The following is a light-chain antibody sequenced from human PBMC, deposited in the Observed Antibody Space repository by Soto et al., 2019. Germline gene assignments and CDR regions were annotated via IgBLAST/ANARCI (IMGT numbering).Light chain of an antibody. V-gene: IGKV3-11*01. CDR1: QSISRD. CDR3: QQRNNWPLT. J-gene: IGKJ1*01. CDR2: DES. Sequence: ETVLTQSPATLSLSPGERATLSCRASQSISRDLAWYQQKPGQPPRLLICDESNRATGVPARFSGSGSGTDFTLTISSLEPEDFTVYYCQQRNNWPLTFGQGTKVEIK.